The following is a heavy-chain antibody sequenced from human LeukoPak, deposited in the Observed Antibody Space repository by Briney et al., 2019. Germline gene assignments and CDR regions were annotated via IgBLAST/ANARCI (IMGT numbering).Heavy chain of an antibody. CDR2: INHSGST. CDR1: GGSFSGYY. J-gene: IGHJ4*02. V-gene: IGHV4-34*01. Sequence: SETLSLTCAVYGGSFSGYYWSWIRQPPGKGLEWIGEINHSGSTNYNPSLKSRVTISVDTSKNQFSLKLSSVTAADTAVYYCATDDYVWGNALDYWGQGTLVTVSS. D-gene: IGHD3-16*01. CDR3: ATDDYVWGNALDY.